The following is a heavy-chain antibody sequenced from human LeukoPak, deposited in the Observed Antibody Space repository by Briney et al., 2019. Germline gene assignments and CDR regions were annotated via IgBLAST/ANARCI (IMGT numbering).Heavy chain of an antibody. CDR3: ARDEYSGLYYYMDV. CDR2: IGSTTNSI. CDR1: GSSFSSYE. D-gene: IGHD5-12*01. Sequence: GGSLRLSCAASGSSFSSYEMNWVCQAPGKGLEWVSYIGSTTNSIYYADSVKGRFTISRDNAKKSLHLQMNSLRAEDTAVYYCARDEYSGLYYYMDVWGKGTTVTVSS. V-gene: IGHV3-48*03. J-gene: IGHJ6*03.